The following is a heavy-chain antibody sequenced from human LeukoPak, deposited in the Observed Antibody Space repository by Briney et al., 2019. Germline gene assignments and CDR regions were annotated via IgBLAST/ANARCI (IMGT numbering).Heavy chain of an antibody. J-gene: IGHJ4*02. Sequence: GGSLRLSCAASGFTFSSYGMHWVRQAPGKGLEWVTVISYDATDVHYADSTKGRFTISRDNSRDTLYLQMDTLGAGDTAVYYCAKQQGIRENIDYWGQGTLATVSS. V-gene: IGHV3-30*18. D-gene: IGHD7-27*01. CDR1: GFTFSSYG. CDR3: AKQQGIRENIDY. CDR2: ISYDATDV.